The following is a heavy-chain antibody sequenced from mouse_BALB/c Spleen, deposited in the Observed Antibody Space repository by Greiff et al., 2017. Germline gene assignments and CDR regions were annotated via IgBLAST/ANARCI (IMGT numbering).Heavy chain of an antibody. D-gene: IGHD1-1*01. Sequence: VQLQQPGAELVKPGASVKLSCKASGYTFTSYYMYWVKQRPGQGLEWIGGINPSNGGTNFNEKFKSKATLTVDKSSSTAYMQLSSLTSEDSAVYYCTRLRYYGSKAWFAYWGQGTLVTVSA. CDR3: TRLRYYGSKAWFAY. CDR1: GYTFTSYY. V-gene: IGHV1S81*02. J-gene: IGHJ3*01. CDR2: INPSNGGT.